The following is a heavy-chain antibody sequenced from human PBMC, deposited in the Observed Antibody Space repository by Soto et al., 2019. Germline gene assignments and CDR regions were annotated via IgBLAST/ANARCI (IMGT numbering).Heavy chain of an antibody. V-gene: IGHV4-59*01. D-gene: IGHD2-2*01. Sequence: SETLSLTCTVSGGSISSYYWSWIRQPPGKGLEWIGYIYYSGSTNYNPSLKSRVTISVDTSKNQFSLKLSSVTAADTAVYYCARGSGVVPASVILYYYYYYMDVWGKGTTVTVFS. CDR1: GGSISSYY. J-gene: IGHJ6*03. CDR2: IYYSGST. CDR3: ARGSGVVPASVILYYYYYYMDV.